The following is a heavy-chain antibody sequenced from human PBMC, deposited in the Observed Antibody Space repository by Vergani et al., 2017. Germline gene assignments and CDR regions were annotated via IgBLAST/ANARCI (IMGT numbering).Heavy chain of an antibody. Sequence: QVQLVQSGAEVKKPGSSVKVSCKASGGTFSSYAISWVRQAPGQGLEWMGGIIPIFGTANYAQKFQGRVTITADKSTSTAYMELNSLRAEDTAVYYCAKDPPSLQYSVVEVFDYWGQGTLVTVSS. D-gene: IGHD2-15*01. V-gene: IGHV1-69*06. CDR3: AKDPPSLQYSVVEVFDY. J-gene: IGHJ4*02. CDR1: GGTFSSYA. CDR2: IIPIFGTA.